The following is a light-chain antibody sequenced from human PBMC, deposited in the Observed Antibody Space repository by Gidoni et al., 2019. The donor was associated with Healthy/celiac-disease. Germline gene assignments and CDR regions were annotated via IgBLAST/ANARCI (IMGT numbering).Light chain of an antibody. CDR2: AAS. V-gene: IGKV1-39*01. CDR1: QSISSY. CDR3: QQSYSTPLFT. J-gene: IGKJ3*01. Sequence: DIQMTQSPSSLSASVGDRVTITCRASQSISSYLNWYQQKPGKAPKLLIYAASSLQSGFPSRFSGSGSGTDFTLTISSLQPEDFATYYCQQSYSTPLFTFXPXTKVDIK.